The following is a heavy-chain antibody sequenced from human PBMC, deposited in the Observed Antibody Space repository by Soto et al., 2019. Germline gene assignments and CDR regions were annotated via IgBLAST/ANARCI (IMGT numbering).Heavy chain of an antibody. D-gene: IGHD3-10*01. V-gene: IGHV4-31*03. J-gene: IGHJ4*02. CDR3: ATYGSGSYKPTTFDY. CDR2: IFYSGST. Sequence: QVQLQESGPRLVKPSQTLSLTCTVSGGSISSGGYYWSWIRQHPGKGLEWIWYIFYSGSTYYNPSLQSRVTISVDTSKNQFSLQLSYVTAADTAVYYCATYGSGSYKPTTFDYWGQGTLVTVSS. CDR1: GGSISSGGYY.